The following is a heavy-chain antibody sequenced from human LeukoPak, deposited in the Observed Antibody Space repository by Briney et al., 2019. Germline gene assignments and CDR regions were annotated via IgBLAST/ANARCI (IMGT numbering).Heavy chain of an antibody. J-gene: IGHJ4*02. V-gene: IGHV3-30*04. Sequence: GGSLRLSCAASGFTFSSYAMHWVRQAPGKGLEWVAVISYDGSNKYYADSVKGRFTISRDNSKNTLYLQMNSLRAEDTAVYYCAREWSSSSWYGSGFDYWGQGTLVTVSS. D-gene: IGHD6-13*01. CDR2: ISYDGSNK. CDR1: GFTFSSYA. CDR3: AREWSSSSWYGSGFDY.